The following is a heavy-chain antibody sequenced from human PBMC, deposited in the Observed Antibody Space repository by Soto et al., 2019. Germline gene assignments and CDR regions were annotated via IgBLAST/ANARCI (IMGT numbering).Heavy chain of an antibody. J-gene: IGHJ6*02. CDR2: IIPIFGTA. CDR3: ARGDVVVVVAATPRPTGMDV. D-gene: IGHD2-15*01. Sequence: QVQLVQSGAEVKKPGSSVKVSCKASGGTFSSYAISWVRQAPGQGLEWMGGIIPIFGTANYAQKFQGRVTITADESTSTAYMELSSLRSEDRAVYYCARGDVVVVVAATPRPTGMDVWGQGTTVTVSS. CDR1: GGTFSSYA. V-gene: IGHV1-69*12.